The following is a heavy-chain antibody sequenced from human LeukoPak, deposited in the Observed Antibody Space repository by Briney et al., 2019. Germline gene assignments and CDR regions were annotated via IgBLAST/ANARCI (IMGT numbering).Heavy chain of an antibody. J-gene: IGHJ6*03. CDR1: GFTVRSNY. CDR3: ASGSGSYRTPYYYMDV. Sequence: GGSLRLSCVASGFTVRSNYMSGVRQAPGKGLEWVSVIYSGGSTYYADSVKGRFTNSRDNSKNTLYLQMNSLRAEDTAVYYCASGSGSYRTPYYYMDVWGAGTTVTVSS. CDR2: IYSGGST. D-gene: IGHD3-10*01. V-gene: IGHV3-53*01.